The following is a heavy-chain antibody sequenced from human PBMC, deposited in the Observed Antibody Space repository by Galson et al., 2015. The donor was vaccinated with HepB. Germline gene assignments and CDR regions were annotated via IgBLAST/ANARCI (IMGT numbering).Heavy chain of an antibody. CDR1: SSNSAA. CDR2: TYYRSKWYN. CDR3: ARDQLERHGAFDI. Sequence: SSNSAAWNWIRQSPSRGLEWLGRTYYRSKWYNDYAVSVKSRITINPDTSKNQFSLQLNSVTHEDTAVYYCARDQLERHGAFDIWGQGTMVTVSS. D-gene: IGHD1-1*01. V-gene: IGHV6-1*01. J-gene: IGHJ3*02.